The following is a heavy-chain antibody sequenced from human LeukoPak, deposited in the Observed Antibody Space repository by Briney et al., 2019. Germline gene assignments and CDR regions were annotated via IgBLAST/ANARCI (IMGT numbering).Heavy chain of an antibody. CDR3: ARAANFDWLFLDY. V-gene: IGHV3-7*01. J-gene: IGHJ4*02. Sequence: QPGGSLRLSCAASGFTFSRHWMSWVRQAPGKGLEWVANIKQDGSEKYYVDSVKGRFTISRDNAKSSLSLQMNSLRAEDTAVYYCARAANFDWLFLDYWGQGTLVTVSS. CDR1: GFTFSRHW. D-gene: IGHD3-9*01. CDR2: IKQDGSEK.